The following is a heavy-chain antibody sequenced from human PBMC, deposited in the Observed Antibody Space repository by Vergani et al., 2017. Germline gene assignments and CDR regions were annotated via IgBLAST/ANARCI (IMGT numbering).Heavy chain of an antibody. CDR1: GFSFSGYW. V-gene: IGHV3-74*01. D-gene: IGHD2-15*01. Sequence: EVQLVESGGGLIHPGGSLRLSCEGSGFSFSGYWMHWVRQSPEKGLVWVSRIKSDGSITNYADSVKGRFTISRDKAKNTLYLKMNSLRGDDTAIYYCVRARGSGPWYMSNWIDSWGQGTLVTVSS. CDR2: IKSDGSIT. CDR3: VRARGSGPWYMSNWIDS. J-gene: IGHJ5*01.